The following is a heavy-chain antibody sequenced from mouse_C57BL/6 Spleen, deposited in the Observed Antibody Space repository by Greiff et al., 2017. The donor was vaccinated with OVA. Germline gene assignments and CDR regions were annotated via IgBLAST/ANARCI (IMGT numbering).Heavy chain of an antibody. D-gene: IGHD1-1*01. CDR3: ARSFITTDYAMDY. Sequence: EVQLQQSGPELVKPGASVKISCKASGYSFTGYYMNWVKQSPEKSLEWIGEINPSTGGTTYNQKFKAKATLTVDKSSSTAYMQLKSLTSEDSAVYYCARSFITTDYAMDYWGQGTSVTVSS. V-gene: IGHV1-42*01. J-gene: IGHJ4*01. CDR2: INPSTGGT. CDR1: GYSFTGYY.